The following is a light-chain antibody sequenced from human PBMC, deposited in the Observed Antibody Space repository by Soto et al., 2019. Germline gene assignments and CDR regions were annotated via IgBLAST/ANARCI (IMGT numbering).Light chain of an antibody. J-gene: IGLJ3*02. CDR2: LNSDGSH. CDR3: QTWSTGIRV. V-gene: IGLV4-69*01. Sequence: QTVVTQSPSASASLGASVKLTCTLSSGHSSYAIAWHQQQPEKGPRYLMKLNSDGSHSKGDGIPDRFSGSSSGTERYLTISSLQSEDEADYYWQTWSTGIRVFGGGTKLTVL. CDR1: SGHSSYA.